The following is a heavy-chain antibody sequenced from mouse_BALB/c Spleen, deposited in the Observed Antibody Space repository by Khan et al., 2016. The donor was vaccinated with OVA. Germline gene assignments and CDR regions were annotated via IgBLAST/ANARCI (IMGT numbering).Heavy chain of an antibody. J-gene: IGHJ4*01. CDR1: GYSITSNYA. V-gene: IGHV3-2*02. CDR2: SSYSGTT. D-gene: IGHD1-1*01. CDR3: ASVSYYEYSVDY. Sequence: EVELVESGPGLVKPSQSLSLTCTVSGYSITSNYAWNWLRQFPGNKLEWMGYSSYSGTTSYNPSLKSRISITRDTSKNQFCLQLNSVTTEDAATFYCASVSYYEYSVDYWGQGTTVTVSS.